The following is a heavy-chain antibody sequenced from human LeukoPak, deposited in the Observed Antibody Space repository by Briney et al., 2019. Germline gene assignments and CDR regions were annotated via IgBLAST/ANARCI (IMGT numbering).Heavy chain of an antibody. CDR3: AKYFASGSYYKLPH. D-gene: IGHD3-10*01. CDR2: ISGSGAYT. J-gene: IGHJ1*01. V-gene: IGHV3-23*01. CDR1: GFTFSSYA. Sequence: GESLRLSCAASGFTFSSYAMSWVRQAPGKGLEWVSTISGSGAYTYYEDSVMGRFTISRDNSKNTLYLQMNSLRAEDTAEYYFAKYFASGSYYKLPHWGQGTLVTVSS.